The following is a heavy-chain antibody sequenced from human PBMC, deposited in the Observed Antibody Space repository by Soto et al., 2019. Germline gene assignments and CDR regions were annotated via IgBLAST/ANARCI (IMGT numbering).Heavy chain of an antibody. CDR2: ISPMFGAA. CDR3: AREVQVHTPAFVY. CDR1: GGTFNTYA. J-gene: IGHJ4*02. Sequence: QVQLVQSGAEMKKPGSSVKVSCQSSGGTFNTYAMNWVRQAPGQGPEWMGDISPMFGAANYAPKFQGRVTITADESTGTSCMQLSSLPSEDTALYFCAREVQVHTPAFVYWGQGTLVTVSS. D-gene: IGHD3-10*01. V-gene: IGHV1-69*19.